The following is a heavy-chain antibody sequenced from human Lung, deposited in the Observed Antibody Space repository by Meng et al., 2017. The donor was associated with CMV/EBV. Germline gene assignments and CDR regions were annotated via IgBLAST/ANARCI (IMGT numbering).Heavy chain of an antibody. CDR2: VYYSGST. CDR1: GGSVSSGSFY. J-gene: IGHJ3*02. CDR3: ARVPQNIAAAGISAFDI. D-gene: IGHD6-13*01. Sequence: SETLSLXXTVSGGSVSSGSFYWSWIRQPPGEGLEWIGFVYYSGSTNYNPALKSRVTMSIDTSKNQFSLKLSSVTAADTAMYYCARVPQNIAAAGISAFDIWGQGKXVNV. V-gene: IGHV4-61*01.